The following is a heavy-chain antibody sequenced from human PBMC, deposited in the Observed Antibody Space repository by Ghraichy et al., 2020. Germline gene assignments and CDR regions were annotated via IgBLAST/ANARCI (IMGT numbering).Heavy chain of an antibody. V-gene: IGHV3-11*05. J-gene: IGHJ4*02. CDR2: ISSSSSYT. CDR1: GFTFSDYY. D-gene: IGHD4-17*01. CDR3: ARDFSHRRFPGLWDYGLEGDY. Sequence: GGSLRLSCAASGFTFSDYYMSWIRQAPGKGLEWVSYISSSSSYTNYADSVKGRFTISRDNAKNSLYLQMNSLRAEDTAVYYCARDFSHRRFPGLWDYGLEGDYWGQGTLVTVSS.